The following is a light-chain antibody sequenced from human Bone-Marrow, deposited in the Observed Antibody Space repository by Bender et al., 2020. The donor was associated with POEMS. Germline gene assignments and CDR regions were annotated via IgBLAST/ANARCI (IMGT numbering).Light chain of an antibody. V-gene: IGLV2-8*01. CDR2: EVT. CDR3: SSKTINNAV. J-gene: IGLJ2*01. CDR1: SSDVGNYNY. Sequence: QSALTQPPSASGSPGQSVTISCTGTSSDVGNYNYVSWYQQHPGKAPKLILYEVTKRPSGVPDRFSGSKSGNTAFLTVSGLQAEDEADYYCSSKTINNAVFGGGTKLTVL.